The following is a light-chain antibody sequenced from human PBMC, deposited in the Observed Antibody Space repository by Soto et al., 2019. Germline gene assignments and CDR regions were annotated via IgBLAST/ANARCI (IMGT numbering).Light chain of an antibody. J-gene: IGKJ2*01. Sequence: DIQMTQSPSSLSASVGDRVTIACRASQSISSFLSWYQQKPGKAPKLLIYAASSLQSGVPSRFSGSGSGTDFTLTISSLQPEDFATYYCQQSYSTPRTLGQGTKLEIK. CDR1: QSISSF. CDR3: QQSYSTPRT. CDR2: AAS. V-gene: IGKV1-39*01.